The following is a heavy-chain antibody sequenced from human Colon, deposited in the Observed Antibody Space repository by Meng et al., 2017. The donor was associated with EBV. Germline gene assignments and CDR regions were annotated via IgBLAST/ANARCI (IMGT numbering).Heavy chain of an antibody. V-gene: IGHV4-39*07. CDR2: ISYGGST. CDR3: ARGIQIWHEIDY. Sequence: QLQLQEPGPGLVKPSETLSLTCTVSGGSISSSSYSCAWIRQPPGKGLEWIGGISYGGSTSYNPSLKSRVTISIDTSKNQFSLSLTSVTAADTAIYYCARGIQIWHEIDYWGQRTLVTVSS. D-gene: IGHD5-18*01. CDR1: GGSISSSSYS. J-gene: IGHJ4*02.